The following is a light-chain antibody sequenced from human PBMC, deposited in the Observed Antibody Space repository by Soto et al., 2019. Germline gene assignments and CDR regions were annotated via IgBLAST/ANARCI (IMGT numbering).Light chain of an antibody. Sequence: QSVLTQPASVSGSPGQSITISCTGTSSDVGGYNYVSWYQQYPGKVPRLIIYEVTYRPSGASNRFSGSKSGNTASLTISGPRAEDRADYYCSSFPTSDTLEVFGSGTKVTV. J-gene: IGLJ1*01. CDR2: EVT. V-gene: IGLV2-14*01. CDR1: SSDVGGYNY. CDR3: SSFPTSDTLEV.